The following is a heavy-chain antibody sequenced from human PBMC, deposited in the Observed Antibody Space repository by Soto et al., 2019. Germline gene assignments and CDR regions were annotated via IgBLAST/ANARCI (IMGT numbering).Heavy chain of an antibody. J-gene: IGHJ4*02. V-gene: IGHV3-23*01. CDR2: ISGSGGTT. D-gene: IGHD6-6*01. Sequence: GGSLRLSCAASGFTFNHYGMAWVRQAPGKGLEWVSVISGSGGTTYYADSVKGRFTISRDNSKSTVYLQMNSLRVEDTALYSCAKVIVLGASTIEFWGPGTLVNVSS. CDR1: GFTFNHYG. CDR3: AKVIVLGASTIEF.